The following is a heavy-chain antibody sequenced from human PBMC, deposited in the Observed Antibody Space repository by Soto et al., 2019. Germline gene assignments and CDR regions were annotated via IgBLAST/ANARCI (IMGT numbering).Heavy chain of an antibody. V-gene: IGHV4-34*01. CDR3: ARYEYGNSLYGVDV. D-gene: IGHD1-7*01. Sequence: PSETLSLTCVVSGESFSGYYWSWIRQTPGMGLEWIGEVDHRGSTTYNPSLKNRASITIDSSKNLFSLELTSVTAADTALYFCARYEYGNSLYGVDVWGQGTMVTVSS. J-gene: IGHJ6*02. CDR1: GESFSGYY. CDR2: VDHRGST.